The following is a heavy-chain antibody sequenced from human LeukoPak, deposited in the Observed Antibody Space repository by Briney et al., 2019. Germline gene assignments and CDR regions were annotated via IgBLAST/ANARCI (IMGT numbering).Heavy chain of an antibody. CDR1: GFTFSTYS. V-gene: IGHV3-48*02. Sequence: GGSLRLSCAASGFTFSTYSMNWVRPAPGKGLEWVSYIRGSGSPIYYADSVKGRFPISRDNAKNSLYLQMNSLRDEDTAVYYCVRDPEALDYWGQGTPVTVSS. CDR3: VRDPEALDY. J-gene: IGHJ4*02. CDR2: IRGSGSPI.